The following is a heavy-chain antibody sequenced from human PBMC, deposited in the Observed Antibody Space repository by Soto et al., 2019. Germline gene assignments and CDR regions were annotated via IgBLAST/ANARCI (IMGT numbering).Heavy chain of an antibody. CDR2: LYYSGST. V-gene: IGHV4-39*01. Sequence: SETLSLTCTVSGGSVNSDSYYWTWIRQPPGKRLEWIGSLYYSGSTYYNPSLKSRVTISVDTSKKQFSLKLSSVTAADTAVYYCARHDYYGSGSYKGTHYYYYGMDVWGQGTTVTVSS. J-gene: IGHJ6*02. CDR1: GGSVNSDSYY. D-gene: IGHD3-10*01. CDR3: ARHDYYGSGSYKGTHYYYYGMDV.